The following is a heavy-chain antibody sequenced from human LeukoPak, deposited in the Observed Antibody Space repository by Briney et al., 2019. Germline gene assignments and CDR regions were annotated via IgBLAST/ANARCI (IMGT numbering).Heavy chain of an antibody. J-gene: IGHJ4*02. CDR2: IYSGGTT. V-gene: IGHV3-66*01. D-gene: IGHD2-21*02. CDR3: AKSMHIVVVTATPTDY. Sequence: GGSLRLSCVASGLTVSSNFMSWVRQAPGKGLEWVSVIYSGGTTHYADSVKGRFTISRDNSKNTLYLQMNSLRAEDTAVYYCAKSMHIVVVTATPTDYWGQGTLVTVSS. CDR1: GLTVSSNF.